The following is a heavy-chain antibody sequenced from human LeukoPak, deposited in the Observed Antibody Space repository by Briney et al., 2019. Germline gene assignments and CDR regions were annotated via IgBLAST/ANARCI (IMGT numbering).Heavy chain of an antibody. Sequence: ASVKVSCKASGYTFTSYYMHWVRQAPGQGLEWMGIINPSGGSTSYAQKFQGRVTMTRDTSTSTAYMELRSLRSDDTAVYYCARGPLPIDLYDSSFVDYWGQGTLVTVSS. CDR3: ARGPLPIDLYDSSFVDY. CDR1: GYTFTSYY. V-gene: IGHV1-46*01. CDR2: INPSGGST. D-gene: IGHD3-22*01. J-gene: IGHJ4*02.